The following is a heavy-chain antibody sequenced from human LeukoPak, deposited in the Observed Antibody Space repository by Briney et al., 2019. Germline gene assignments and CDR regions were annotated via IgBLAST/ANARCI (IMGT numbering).Heavy chain of an antibody. D-gene: IGHD3-3*01. Sequence: SGTLSLTCTVSGGSISSYYWSWIRQPAGKGLEWIGRIYTSGSTNYNPSLKSRVTMSVDTSKNQFSLKLSSVTAADTAVYYCARDHYDFWSGTYRYFDYWGQGTLVTVSS. CDR3: ARDHYDFWSGTYRYFDY. V-gene: IGHV4-4*07. CDR2: IYTSGST. J-gene: IGHJ4*02. CDR1: GGSISSYY.